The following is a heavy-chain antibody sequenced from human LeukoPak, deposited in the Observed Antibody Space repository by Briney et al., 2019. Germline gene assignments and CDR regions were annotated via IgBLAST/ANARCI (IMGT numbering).Heavy chain of an antibody. J-gene: IGHJ6*02. V-gene: IGHV3-23*01. CDR1: GFTFCTSA. CDR2: IGGSGDTT. CDR3: AKGKSLPHYYYYGMDV. Sequence: PGGSLRLSCAASGFTFCTSAMNWVLQAPGKGLECVSVIGGSGDTTYYADSVRGRFTISRDNFKNTLYLQMNSLTAEDTAIYYCAKGKSLPHYYYYGMDVWGQGTTVTASS.